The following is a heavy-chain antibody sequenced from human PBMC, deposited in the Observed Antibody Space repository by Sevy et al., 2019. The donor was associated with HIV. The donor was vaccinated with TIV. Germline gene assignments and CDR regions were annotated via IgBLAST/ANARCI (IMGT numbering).Heavy chain of an antibody. V-gene: IGHV3-15*01. D-gene: IGHD3-10*01. J-gene: IGHJ6*02. CDR1: GFTFMDAW. CDR3: QWFGAFYFYGMDV. Sequence: GGSLRLSCAASGFTFMDAWITWVRQAPGKGLEWVGRIKTKTEGGTTDYAAPVKGRFTISRDDSKNTVYLQMNSMETEDTAVYYCQWFGAFYFYGMDVWGHGTTVTVSS. CDR2: IKTKTEGGTT.